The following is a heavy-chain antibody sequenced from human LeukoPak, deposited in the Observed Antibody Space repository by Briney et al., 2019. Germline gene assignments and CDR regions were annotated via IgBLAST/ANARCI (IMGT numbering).Heavy chain of an antibody. CDR2: ITNNGGGT. D-gene: IGHD7-27*01. J-gene: IGHJ4*02. V-gene: IGHV3-23*01. Sequence: GESLKISCATSGFAFSDYAMTWVRQAPGKGLAWVSVITNNGGGTYYADSVKGRFTISRDNSKNTLYLQMNNLRADDTAVFYCVKETGHNWGYFEFWGQGTLVTASS. CDR1: GFAFSDYA. CDR3: VKETGHNWGYFEF.